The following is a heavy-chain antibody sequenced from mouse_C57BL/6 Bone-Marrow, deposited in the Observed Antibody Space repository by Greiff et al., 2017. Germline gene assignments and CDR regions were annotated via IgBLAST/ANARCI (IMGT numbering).Heavy chain of an antibody. V-gene: IGHV1-9*01. J-gene: IGHJ2*01. CDR2: IFTGSGST. CDR1: GYTFTGYW. CDR3: ARGGVLCPVYCDY. D-gene: IGHD1-1*02. Sequence: VQLQQSGAELMKPGASVKLSCKATGYTFTGYWIAWVNQRPGHGLEWIGEIFTGSGSTNYNENLKGKVPFTSHTPTNTAYMQLSSLTTEGSAIYYCARGGVLCPVYCDYWGQGTTLTVSS.